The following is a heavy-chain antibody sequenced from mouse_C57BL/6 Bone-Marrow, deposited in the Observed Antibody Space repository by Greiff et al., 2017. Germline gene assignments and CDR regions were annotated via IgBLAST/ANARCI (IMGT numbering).Heavy chain of an antibody. CDR3: ARYYYGSSYRYFDV. CDR2: IYPRSGNT. J-gene: IGHJ1*03. CDR1: GYTFTSYG. Sequence: VQLQESGAELARPGASVKLSCKASGYTFTSYGISWVKQRTGQGLEWIGEIYPRSGNTYYNEKFKGKATLTADKSSSTAYMELRSLTSEDSAVYFCARYYYGSSYRYFDVWGTGTTVTVSS. D-gene: IGHD1-1*01. V-gene: IGHV1-81*01.